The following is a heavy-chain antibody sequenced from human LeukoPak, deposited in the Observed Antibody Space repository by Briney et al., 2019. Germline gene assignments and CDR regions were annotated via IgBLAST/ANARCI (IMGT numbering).Heavy chain of an antibody. CDR1: GYSFTSYW. D-gene: IGHD3-22*01. J-gene: IGHJ3*02. Sequence: GESLKISCKGSGYSFTSYWIGWVRQMPGKGLEWMGIIYPGDSDTRYSPSFQGQVTISADKSISTAYLQWSSLKASDTAMYYCAITYYYDSSGCYGNAFDIWGQGTMVTVSS. V-gene: IGHV5-51*01. CDR3: AITYYYDSSGCYGNAFDI. CDR2: IYPGDSDT.